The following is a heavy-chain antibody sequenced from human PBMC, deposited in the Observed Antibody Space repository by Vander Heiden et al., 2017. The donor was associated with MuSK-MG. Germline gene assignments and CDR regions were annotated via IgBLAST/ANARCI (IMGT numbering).Heavy chain of an antibody. Sequence: QVQLVQSGAEVQKPGSSVHVSCQASGGTFSSHAISWVRQAPGQGLEWMGGIIPILGIANYAQKLQGRVTITADKSTSTAYMERSSLRSEDTAVYYCAREMGIGVYFDYWGQGTLVTVSS. CDR2: IIPILGIA. V-gene: IGHV1-69*10. D-gene: IGHD3-10*01. CDR1: GGTFSSHA. J-gene: IGHJ4*02. CDR3: AREMGIGVYFDY.